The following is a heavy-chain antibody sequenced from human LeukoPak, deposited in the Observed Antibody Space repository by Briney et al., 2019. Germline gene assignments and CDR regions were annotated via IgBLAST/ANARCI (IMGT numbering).Heavy chain of an antibody. J-gene: IGHJ5*02. CDR2: ISYDGSNK. D-gene: IGHD3-10*01. CDR3: AANTYYYGLGSYVGALGWFDP. V-gene: IGHV3-30*04. Sequence: GGSLRLSCAASGFTYSSSAMHWVRQAPGKGLEWVAVISYDGSNKYYADSVKGRFTISRDNSKNTLYLQMNSLRAEDTAVYYCAANTYYYGLGSYVGALGWFDPWGQGTLVTVSS. CDR1: GFTYSSSA.